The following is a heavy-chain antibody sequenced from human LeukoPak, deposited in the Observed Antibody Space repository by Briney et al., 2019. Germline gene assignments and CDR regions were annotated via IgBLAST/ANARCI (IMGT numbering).Heavy chain of an antibody. J-gene: IGHJ1*01. CDR1: GGSFSGYY. D-gene: IGHD1-26*01. CDR2: INHSGST. CDR3: ARVRMGATTFWDPSAERAGYFQH. V-gene: IGHV4-34*01. Sequence: PSETLSLTCAVYGGSFSGYYWSWIRQPPGKGLEWIGEINHSGSTNYNPSLKSRVTISVDTSKNQFSLKLSSVTAADTAVYYCARVRMGATTFWDPSAERAGYFQHWGQGTLVTVSS.